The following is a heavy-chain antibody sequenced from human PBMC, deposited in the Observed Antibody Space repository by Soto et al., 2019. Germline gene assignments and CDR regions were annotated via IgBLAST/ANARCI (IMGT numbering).Heavy chain of an antibody. Sequence: ASVKVSCKASRYTFTSYGISWVRQATGQGLEWMGWMNPNSGNTGYAQKFQGRVTMTRNTSISTAYMELSSLRSEDTAVYYCARTIFGVVIIKRPVYYYYGMDVWGQGTTVTVSS. J-gene: IGHJ6*02. CDR3: ARTIFGVVIIKRPVYYYYGMDV. CDR1: RYTFTSYG. D-gene: IGHD3-3*01. CDR2: MNPNSGNT. V-gene: IGHV1-8*02.